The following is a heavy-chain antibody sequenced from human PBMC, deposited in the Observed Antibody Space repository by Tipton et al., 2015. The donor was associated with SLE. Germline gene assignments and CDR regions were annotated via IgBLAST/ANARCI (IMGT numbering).Heavy chain of an antibody. J-gene: IGHJ4*02. CDR1: RFTFGDYS. CDR3: ARADGRKDFFDY. D-gene: IGHD2-15*01. CDR2: IYTGGST. Sequence: SLRLSCTASRFTFGDYSITWVRQAPDKGLEWVSLIYTGGSTSYADSVKGRFTISRDNSKNTLYLQMNTLRAEDTAVYYCARADGRKDFFDYWGQGTLVTVSS. V-gene: IGHV3-53*01.